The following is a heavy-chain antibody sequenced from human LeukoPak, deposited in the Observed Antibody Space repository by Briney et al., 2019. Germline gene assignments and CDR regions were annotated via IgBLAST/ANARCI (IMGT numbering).Heavy chain of an antibody. D-gene: IGHD4-17*01. CDR1: GGSISSSSYY. J-gene: IGHJ5*02. CDR3: ARETTVTKYNWFDP. CDR2: IYYSGST. V-gene: IGHV4-39*07. Sequence: ASETLSLTCTVSGGSISSSSYYWGWIRQPPGKGLEWIGSIYYSGSTYYNPSLKSRVTISVDTSKNQFSLKLSSVTAADTAVYYCARETTVTKYNWFDPWGQGTLVTVSS.